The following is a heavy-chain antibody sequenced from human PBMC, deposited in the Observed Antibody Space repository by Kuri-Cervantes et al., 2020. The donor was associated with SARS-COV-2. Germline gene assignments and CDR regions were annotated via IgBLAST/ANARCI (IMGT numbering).Heavy chain of an antibody. CDR3: ARGINDYADYGLDY. Sequence: GSLRLSCTVSGGSISSGDYYWSWIRQPPGKGLEWIGSIYYSGSTYYNPSFKSRVTISVDTSKNQFSLRLNSVTAADTAVYYCARGINDYADYGLDYWGQGTLVTVSS. V-gene: IGHV4-39*07. CDR2: IYYSGST. J-gene: IGHJ4*02. CDR1: GGSISSGDYY. D-gene: IGHD4-17*01.